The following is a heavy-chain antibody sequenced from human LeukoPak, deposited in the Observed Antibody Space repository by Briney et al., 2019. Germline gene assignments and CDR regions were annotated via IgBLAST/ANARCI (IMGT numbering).Heavy chain of an antibody. Sequence: PSETLSLTCTVSGGSISSYYWSWIRQPAGKGLEWIGRIYTSGSTNYNPSLKSRVTISVDTSKNQFSLKLSSVTAADTAVYYCAREVITIFGVVIIHNWFDPWGQGTLVTVPS. J-gene: IGHJ5*02. CDR3: AREVITIFGVVIIHNWFDP. CDR1: GGSISSYY. CDR2: IYTSGST. D-gene: IGHD3-3*01. V-gene: IGHV4-4*07.